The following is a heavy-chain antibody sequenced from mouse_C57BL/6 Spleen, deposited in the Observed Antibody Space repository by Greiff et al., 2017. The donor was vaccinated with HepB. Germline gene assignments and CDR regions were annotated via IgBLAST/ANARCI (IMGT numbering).Heavy chain of an antibody. CDR1: GFSLTSYG. V-gene: IGHV2-6-1*01. J-gene: IGHJ4*01. D-gene: IGHD2-4*01. Sequence: VQVVESGPGLVAPSQSLSITCTVSGFSLTSYGVHWVRQPPGKGLEWLVVIWSDGSTTYNSALKSRLSISKDNSKSQVFLKMNSLQTDDTAMYYCARHYYDYDGEGYAMDYWGQGTSVTVSS. CDR2: IWSDGST. CDR3: ARHYYDYDGEGYAMDY.